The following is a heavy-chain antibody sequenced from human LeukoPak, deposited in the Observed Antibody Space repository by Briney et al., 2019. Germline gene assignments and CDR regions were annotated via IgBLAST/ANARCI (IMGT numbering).Heavy chain of an antibody. Sequence: SETLSLTCTVSGGSNSSSSYYWGWIRQPPGKGLEWIGSINYSGSTYYNPSLKSRVTISLNTSKNHFSLKLSSVTAADTAVYYCARIERGYSGYDPYSWGAGTLVTVSS. CDR3: ARIERGYSGYDPYS. CDR2: INYSGST. D-gene: IGHD5-12*01. CDR1: GGSNSSSSYY. J-gene: IGHJ4*02. V-gene: IGHV4-39*02.